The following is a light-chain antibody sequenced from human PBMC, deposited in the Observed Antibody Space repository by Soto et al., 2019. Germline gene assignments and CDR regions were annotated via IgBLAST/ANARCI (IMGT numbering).Light chain of an antibody. CDR1: SSDVGGYNY. J-gene: IGLJ3*02. V-gene: IGLV2-14*01. CDR2: EVS. Sequence: QSALTQPASVSGSPGQSITISCTGSSSDVGGYNYVSWYQHHPGKAPKLLIFEVSNRPSGVSHRFSGSKSGNTASLTISGLQAEDEADYYCSSYTTIGTWVFGGGTKVTVL. CDR3: SSYTTIGTWV.